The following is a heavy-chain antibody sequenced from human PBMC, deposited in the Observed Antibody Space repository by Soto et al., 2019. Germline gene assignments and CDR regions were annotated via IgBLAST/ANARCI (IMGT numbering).Heavy chain of an antibody. CDR2: IYYSGST. V-gene: IGHV4-61*01. Sequence: QVQLQESGPGLVKPSETLSLTCTVSGGSVSSGSYYWSWIRQPPGKGLEWIGYIYYSGSTNYNPSLQSRVTISVDTSKNQFSLKLSSVTAADTGVYYCARGGYCSGGSCYSRLDHWGQGTLVTVSS. J-gene: IGHJ5*02. D-gene: IGHD2-15*01. CDR1: GGSVSSGSYY. CDR3: ARGGYCSGGSCYSRLDH.